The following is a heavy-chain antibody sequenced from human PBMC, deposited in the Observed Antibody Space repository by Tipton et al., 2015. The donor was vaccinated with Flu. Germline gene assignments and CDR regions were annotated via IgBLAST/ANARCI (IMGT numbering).Heavy chain of an antibody. CDR3: VRAIYNSDNY. CDR2: INQDGSQK. J-gene: IGHJ4*02. D-gene: IGHD1-14*01. V-gene: IGHV3-7*01. CDR1: GFTFSIYS. Sequence: GSLRLSCAASGFTFSIYSMTWVRQAPGKGLEWVANINQDGSQKYYVDSVKGRFTISRDNSVNSMYMQMNSLRVEDTAVYYCVRAIYNSDNYSGQGTLVTVSS.